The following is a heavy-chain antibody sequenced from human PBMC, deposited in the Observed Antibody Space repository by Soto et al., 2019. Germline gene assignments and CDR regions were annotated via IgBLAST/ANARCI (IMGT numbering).Heavy chain of an antibody. D-gene: IGHD6-19*01. Sequence: PGGSLRLSCAASGFTFSSYAMSWVRQAPGKGLEWVSAISGSGGSTYYADSVKGRFTISRDNSKNTLYLQMNSLRAEDTAVYYCAKDRGIAVAGTGGFDPWGQGTLVTVSS. CDR2: ISGSGGST. V-gene: IGHV3-23*01. CDR1: GFTFSSYA. J-gene: IGHJ5*02. CDR3: AKDRGIAVAGTGGFDP.